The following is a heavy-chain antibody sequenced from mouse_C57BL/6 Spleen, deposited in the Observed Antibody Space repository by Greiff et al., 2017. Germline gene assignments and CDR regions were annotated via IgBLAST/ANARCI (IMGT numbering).Heavy chain of an antibody. J-gene: IGHJ2*01. V-gene: IGHV5-6*02. CDR2: ISSGGSYT. CDR1: GFTFSSYG. CDR3: SRHPIYYDSLGFDY. Sequence: EVKLVESGGDLVKPGGSLKLSCAASGFTFSSYGMSWVRQTPDKRLEWVATISSGGSYTYYPDSVKGRFIISRDNAKNTLYLQMSSLKSEDTAMYYCSRHPIYYDSLGFDYWGQGTTLTVSS. D-gene: IGHD2-4*01.